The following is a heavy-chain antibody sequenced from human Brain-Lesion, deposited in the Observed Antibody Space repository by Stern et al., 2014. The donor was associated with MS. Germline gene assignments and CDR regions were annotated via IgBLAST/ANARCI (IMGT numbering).Heavy chain of an antibody. CDR3: ARFPASRPHVFDS. CDR1: GGSISSSNW. V-gene: IGHV4-4*02. Sequence: QVQLVESGPGLVKPSGTLSLTCAVSGGSISSSNWWSWVRQSPGKGLEWIGESDHRGSTIYNPSPKSPVTESVDKSQNRFSLNLRSVPAADTPVYFCARFPASRPHVFDSWGQGTLVTVSS. J-gene: IGHJ4*02. CDR2: SDHRGST. D-gene: IGHD6-13*01.